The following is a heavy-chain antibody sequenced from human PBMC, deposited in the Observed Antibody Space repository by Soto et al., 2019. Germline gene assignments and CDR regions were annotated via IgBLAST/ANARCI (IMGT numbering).Heavy chain of an antibody. Sequence: QVQLVESGGGLVKPGGSLRLSCAASGFTFSDYYMSWIRQAPGKGREWVSYISSSSSNTNYADSVKGRFTISRDNAKKSLYRQRTSKRGGDRGLYYCAKRGVSRHFDRWGRGTMVSVS. V-gene: IGHV3-11*05. CDR2: ISSSSSNT. CDR1: GFTFSDYY. J-gene: IGHJ2*01. D-gene: IGHD3-10*01. CDR3: AKRGVSRHFDR.